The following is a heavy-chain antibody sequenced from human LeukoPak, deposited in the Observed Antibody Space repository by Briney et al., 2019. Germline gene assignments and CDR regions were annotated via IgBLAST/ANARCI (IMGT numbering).Heavy chain of an antibody. Sequence: PGGSLRLSCAASGFTFSSYSMNWVRQAPGKGLEWVSYISSSSSTSYYADSVKGRFTISRDNSKNTLSLQMNSLSAEDTGMYYCATPPYGTDTYGSWFESWGQGTLVTVSS. J-gene: IGHJ5*01. CDR1: GFTFSSYS. D-gene: IGHD3-10*01. V-gene: IGHV3-48*01. CDR2: ISSSSSTS. CDR3: ATPPYGTDTYGSWFES.